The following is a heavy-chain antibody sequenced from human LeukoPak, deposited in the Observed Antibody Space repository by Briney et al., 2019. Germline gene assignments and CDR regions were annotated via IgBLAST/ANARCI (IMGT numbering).Heavy chain of an antibody. V-gene: IGHV3-9*01. CDR3: ATGGSGSYAY. D-gene: IGHD3-10*01. J-gene: IGHJ4*02. Sequence: PGRSLRLSCAASGFTFDDYAMHWVRQAPGKGLEWVSGISWNSGSIGYADSVKGRFTISRDNAKNSLYLQMNSLRAEDTALYYCATGGSGSYAYWGQGTLVTVSS. CDR2: ISWNSGSI. CDR1: GFTFDDYA.